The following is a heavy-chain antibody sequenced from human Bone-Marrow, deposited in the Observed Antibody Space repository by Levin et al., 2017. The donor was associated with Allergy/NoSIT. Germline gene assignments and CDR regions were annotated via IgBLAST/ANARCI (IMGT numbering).Heavy chain of an antibody. J-gene: IGHJ4*02. CDR1: GFTLSDLS. CDR3: AKYGVAVVRGIIHFES. D-gene: IGHD3-10*01. CDR2: FDPEDGHI. Sequence: PGESLKISCKVSGFTLSDLSIHWVRQAPGKGLEWMGGFDPEDGHIMYAQKFQGRVVITEDTGTDTGYMELHSLKNEDTAVYYCAKYGVAVVRGIIHFESWGRGTLVTVSS. V-gene: IGHV1-24*01.